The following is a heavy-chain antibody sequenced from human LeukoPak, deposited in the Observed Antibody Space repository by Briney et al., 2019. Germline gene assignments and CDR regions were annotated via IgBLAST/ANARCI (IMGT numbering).Heavy chain of an antibody. CDR2: VSESGDGT. J-gene: IGHJ4*02. D-gene: IGHD1-26*01. CDR3: AKGKVNHLGALDF. Sequence: PGGSLRLSCAASGFSFSSYAMSWVRQAPGKGLEWVPSVSESGDGTYYADSVMGRFIISRDNSRKTFHLQMDSLRADDTAIYYCAKGKVNHLGALDFWGQGTLVTVSS. CDR1: GFSFSSYA. V-gene: IGHV3-23*01.